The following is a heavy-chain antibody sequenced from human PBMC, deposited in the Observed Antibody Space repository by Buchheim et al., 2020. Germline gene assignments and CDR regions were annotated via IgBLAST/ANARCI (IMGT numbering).Heavy chain of an antibody. CDR3: ARGAASGSHGY. V-gene: IGHV3-74*01. D-gene: IGHD1-26*01. Sequence: EVQLVESGGGLVQPGGSLRLSCTVSGFTFSSYWMHWVRQVPGKGLVWVSRINGDGRRTDYADSVKGRFTISRDNAKNTLYLQMNSLRAEDTAVYYCARGAASGSHGYWGQGTL. J-gene: IGHJ4*02. CDR2: INGDGRRT. CDR1: GFTFSSYW.